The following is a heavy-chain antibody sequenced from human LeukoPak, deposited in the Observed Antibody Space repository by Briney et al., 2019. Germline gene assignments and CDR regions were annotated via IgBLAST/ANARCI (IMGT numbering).Heavy chain of an antibody. V-gene: IGHV3-23*01. CDR3: AKSYYYDSSGYFTTDY. CDR1: GFTFSSYA. J-gene: IGHJ4*02. Sequence: GGSLRLSCAASGFTFSSYAMSWVRQAPGKGLEWVSAISGSGGSTYYADSVKGRFTISRDNSKNTLYLQMNSLRAEDTAVYYCAKSYYYDSSGYFTTDYWGQGTLVTVSS. D-gene: IGHD3-22*01. CDR2: ISGSGGST.